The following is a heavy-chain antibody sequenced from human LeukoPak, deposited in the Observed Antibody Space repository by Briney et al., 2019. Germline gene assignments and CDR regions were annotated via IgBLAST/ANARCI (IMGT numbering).Heavy chain of an antibody. Sequence: NASETLSLTCAVSGASMNTHYWSWIRQPPGKGLEWIGYMLDTVTTKDNPSLKGRFTLSADTSKNQFSLRLTSVTAADTAVYYCATITRGNIFGYFDFWGQGIPVTVSS. CDR3: ATITRGNIFGYFDF. J-gene: IGHJ4*02. CDR1: GASMNTHY. V-gene: IGHV4-59*11. D-gene: IGHD5-18*01. CDR2: MLDTVTT.